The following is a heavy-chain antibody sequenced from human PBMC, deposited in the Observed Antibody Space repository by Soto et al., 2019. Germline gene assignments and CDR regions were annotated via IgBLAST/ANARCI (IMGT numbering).Heavy chain of an antibody. CDR1: GGSISNYY. D-gene: IGHD3-3*01. CDR2: IHYSGNT. Sequence: SDTLSLTCTVSGGSISNYYWSWIRHPPGKGLEWIGYIHYSGNTKYNPSLKSRVTISSDTSKDQFSLKLTSMTAADTAVYYCARGHYDFWSGYFATIDYWGQGTLVTVS. CDR3: ARGHYDFWSGYFATIDY. V-gene: IGHV4-59*08. J-gene: IGHJ4*02.